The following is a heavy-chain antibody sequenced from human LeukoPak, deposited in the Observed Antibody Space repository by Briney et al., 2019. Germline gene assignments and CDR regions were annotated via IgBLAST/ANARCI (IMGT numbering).Heavy chain of an antibody. Sequence: GGSLRLSCATSGFTFEDHGLSWVRQAPGKGLEWVSGINWNSGSKRYAASVKGRFTISRDNARNSVYLEMTSLRVEDTAFYQCVRHFNSVATMQIDYWGQGILVSVSS. D-gene: IGHD5-12*01. CDR1: GFTFEDHG. V-gene: IGHV3-20*01. J-gene: IGHJ4*02. CDR2: INWNSGSK. CDR3: VRHFNSVATMQIDY.